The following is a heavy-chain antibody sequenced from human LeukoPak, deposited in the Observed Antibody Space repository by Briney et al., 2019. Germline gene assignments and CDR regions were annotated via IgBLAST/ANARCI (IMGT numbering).Heavy chain of an antibody. D-gene: IGHD2-2*01. CDR2: IYYSGST. V-gene: IGHV4-59*08. CDR1: GGSISSYY. J-gene: IGHJ4*02. CDR3: ARHVAGRENQLLLYYFDY. Sequence: SETLSLTCTVSGGSISSYYWSWIRQPSGKGLEWIGYIYYSGSTNYNPSLKSRVTISVDTSKNQFSLKLSSVTAADTAVYYCARHVAGRENQLLLYYFDYGGQGPLATVSS.